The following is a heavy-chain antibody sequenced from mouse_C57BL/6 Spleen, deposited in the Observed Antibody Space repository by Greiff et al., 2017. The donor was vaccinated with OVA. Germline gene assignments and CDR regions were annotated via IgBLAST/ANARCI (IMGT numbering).Heavy chain of an antibody. Sequence: QVQLQQPGAELVMPGASVKLSCKASGYTFTSYWMHWVKQRPGQGLEWIGEIDPSDSYINYNQKFKGKSTLTVDKSSSTAYMQLSSRTSEDSAVYYCARGGKYGSSDDWGQGTTLTVSS. D-gene: IGHD1-1*01. V-gene: IGHV1-69*01. CDR2: IDPSDSYI. CDR1: GYTFTSYW. CDR3: ARGGKYGSSDD. J-gene: IGHJ2*01.